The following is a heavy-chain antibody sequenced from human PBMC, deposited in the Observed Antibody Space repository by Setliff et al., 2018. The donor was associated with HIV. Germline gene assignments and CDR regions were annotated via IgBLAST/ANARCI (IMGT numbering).Heavy chain of an antibody. CDR2: ISAFSGNT. Sequence: ASVKVSCKPSGYPFTKYGIIWVRQAPGQGLEWVGLISAFSGNTNSAQKVQGRVTMTTDTSTTTAYMELRSLRSEDTAVYYCARVPQDTYHYPFSYSYYMDVWGKGTTVTVSS. CDR1: GYPFTKYG. V-gene: IGHV1-18*01. CDR3: ARVPQDTYHYPFSYSYYMDV. D-gene: IGHD3-16*01. J-gene: IGHJ6*03.